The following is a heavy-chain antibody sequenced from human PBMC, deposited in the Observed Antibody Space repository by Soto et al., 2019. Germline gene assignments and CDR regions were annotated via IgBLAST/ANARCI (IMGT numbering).Heavy chain of an antibody. Sequence: QVQLVQSGAEVKKPGASVKVSCKASGYTFTSYGISWVRQAPGQGLEWMGWISAYNSNTDYAQKLQGRVTMTTDTSTRTAYMELRSLRSDDTAVYCCARDVGYRYGCTRPSWFDPWGQGTLVTVSS. CDR2: ISAYNSNT. J-gene: IGHJ5*02. CDR1: GYTFTSYG. D-gene: IGHD5-18*01. V-gene: IGHV1-18*01. CDR3: ARDVGYRYGCTRPSWFDP.